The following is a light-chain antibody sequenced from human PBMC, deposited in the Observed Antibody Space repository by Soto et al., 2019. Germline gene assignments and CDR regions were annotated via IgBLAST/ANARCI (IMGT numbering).Light chain of an antibody. Sequence: QSVLTQPPSVSGAPGQRVTISCTGSSSNIGAGYDVHWYQQLPGTAPKLLIYGNNNRPSGVPDRFSGSKSGTSASLAITGLQAEDEADYYCQSYDSSLSGSVFGGWTKVTVL. CDR1: SSNIGAGYD. CDR3: QSYDSSLSGSV. J-gene: IGLJ3*02. CDR2: GNN. V-gene: IGLV1-40*01.